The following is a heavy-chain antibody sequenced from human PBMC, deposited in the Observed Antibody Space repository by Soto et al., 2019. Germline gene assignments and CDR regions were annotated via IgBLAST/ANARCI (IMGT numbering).Heavy chain of an antibody. V-gene: IGHV4-30-2*01. J-gene: IGHJ4*02. CDR3: ARGSPFDY. CDR2: IYHSGST. Sequence: LSLTCAVSGGSISSGGYSWSWIRQPPGKGLEWIGYIYHSGSTYYNPSLKSRVTISVDRSKNQFSLKLSSVTAADTAVYYCARGSPFDYWGQGTLVTVSS. CDR1: GGSISSGGYS.